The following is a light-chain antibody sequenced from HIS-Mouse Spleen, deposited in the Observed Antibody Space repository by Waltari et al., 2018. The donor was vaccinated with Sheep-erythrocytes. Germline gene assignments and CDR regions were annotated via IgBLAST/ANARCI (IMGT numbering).Light chain of an antibody. V-gene: IGKV1-6*01. J-gene: IGKJ2*01. CDR3: LQDYNYPYT. CDR1: QGIRND. CDR2: ATS. Sequence: AIQMTQSPSSLSASVGDRVTINFRASQGIRNDLGWYQQKPGKAPKLLIYATSSLQSGVPSRFSGSGSGTDFTLTISSLQPEDFATYYCLQDYNYPYTFGQGTKLEIK.